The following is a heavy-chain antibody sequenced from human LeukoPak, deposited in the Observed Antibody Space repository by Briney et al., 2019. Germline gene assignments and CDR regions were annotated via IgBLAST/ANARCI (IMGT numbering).Heavy chain of an antibody. CDR3: ARGGGYSYGSFDY. CDR1: GFTFGGYG. J-gene: IGHJ4*02. V-gene: IGHV3-23*01. D-gene: IGHD5-18*01. CDR2: ISGGGGST. Sequence: GGSLRLSCAASGFTFGGYGMSRVRQAPGKGLEWVSAISGGGGSTYYADSVKGRFTISRDNAKNTLYLQMNSLRAEDTAVYYCARGGGYSYGSFDYWGQGTLVTVSS.